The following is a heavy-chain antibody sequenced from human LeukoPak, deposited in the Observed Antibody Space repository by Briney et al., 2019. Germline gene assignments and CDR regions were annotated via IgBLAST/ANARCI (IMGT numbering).Heavy chain of an antibody. V-gene: IGHV4-4*07. CDR1: GGSISSYY. Sequence: LETLSLTCTVSGGSISSYYWSWIRQPAGKGLEWIGRIYTSGSTNYNPSLQSRITMSVDTSKNQFSLKLSSVTGADTAVYYCARRLTWGVGATDGLDYWGQGTLVTVSS. CDR2: IYTSGST. CDR3: ARRLTWGVGATDGLDY. J-gene: IGHJ4*02. D-gene: IGHD1-26*01.